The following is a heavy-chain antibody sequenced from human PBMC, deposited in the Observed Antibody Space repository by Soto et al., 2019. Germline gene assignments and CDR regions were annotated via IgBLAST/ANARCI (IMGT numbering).Heavy chain of an antibody. J-gene: IGHJ4*02. CDR3: ARRLQWLLGFWIDY. V-gene: IGHV4-30-2*03. Sequence: SETLSLTCAVSGGSISSGGYSWSWIRQPPGKGLEWIGSIYYSGSTYYNPSLKSRVTISVDTSKNQFSLKLSSVTAADTAVYYCARRLQWLLGFWIDYWGQGTLVTVSS. D-gene: IGHD6-19*01. CDR2: IYYSGST. CDR1: GGSISSGGYS.